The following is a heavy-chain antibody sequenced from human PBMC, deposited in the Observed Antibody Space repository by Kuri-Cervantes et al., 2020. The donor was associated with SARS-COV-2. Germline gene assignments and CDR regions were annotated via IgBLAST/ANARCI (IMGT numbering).Heavy chain of an antibody. CDR3: TTAGCSGGSCYYYYYGMDV. CDR2: ISGSGGST. CDR1: GFTFSSYA. D-gene: IGHD2-15*01. V-gene: IGHV3-23*01. J-gene: IGHJ6*02. Sequence: GESLKISCAASGFTFSSYAMSWVRQAPGKGLEWVSAISGSGGSTYYADSVKGRFTISRDNSKNTLYLQMNSLRAEDTAVYYCTTAGCSGGSCYYYYYGMDVWGQGTTVTVSS.